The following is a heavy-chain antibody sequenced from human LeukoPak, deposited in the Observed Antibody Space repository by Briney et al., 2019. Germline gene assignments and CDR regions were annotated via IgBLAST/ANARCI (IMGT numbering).Heavy chain of an antibody. Sequence: PRASVKVSCKASGYTFTSYGITWVRQAPGQGLEWMGWMNPNSGNTGYAQKFQGRVTMTRNTSISTAYMELSSLRSEDTAVYYCARELLWGTTCWFDPWGQGTLVTVSS. CDR1: GYTFTSYG. J-gene: IGHJ5*02. CDR3: ARELLWGTTCWFDP. CDR2: MNPNSGNT. V-gene: IGHV1-8*02. D-gene: IGHD3-10*01.